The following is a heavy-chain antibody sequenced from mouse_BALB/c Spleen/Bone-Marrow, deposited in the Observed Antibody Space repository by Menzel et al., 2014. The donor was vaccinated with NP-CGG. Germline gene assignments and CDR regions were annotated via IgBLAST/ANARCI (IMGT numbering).Heavy chain of an antibody. V-gene: IGHV8-8*01. D-gene: IGHD1-2*01. J-gene: IGHJ4*01. CDR3: ARIASYYGPIYYAVDY. Sequence: QVTLKVRGPGLLQPSQTLSLTCSFSGFSLRTSGMGVGWIRQPSGKGLEWLAHIWWDDDKRYNPALKSRLTISKDTSSNHVFLTIASVDTADTATYYCARIASYYGPIYYAVDYWGQGTSVTVPS. CDR2: IWWDDDK. CDR1: GFSLRTSGMG.